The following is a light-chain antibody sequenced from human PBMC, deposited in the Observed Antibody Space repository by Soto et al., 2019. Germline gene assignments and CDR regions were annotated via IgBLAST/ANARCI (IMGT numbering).Light chain of an antibody. Sequence: QSALTQPPSASGSPGQSVTISCTGTSSDIGAYDYVSWYQQHPGKAPKLMIYEVINRPSGVSNRFSGSKSGNTASLTISGLQAEDEADYYCSSYTSSSTLVFGGGTKLTVL. CDR3: SSYTSSSTLV. CDR2: EVI. V-gene: IGLV2-14*01. J-gene: IGLJ2*01. CDR1: SSDIGAYDY.